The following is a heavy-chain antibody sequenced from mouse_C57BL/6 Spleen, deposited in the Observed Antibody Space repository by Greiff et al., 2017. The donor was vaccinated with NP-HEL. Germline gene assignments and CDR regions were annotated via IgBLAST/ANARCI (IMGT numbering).Heavy chain of an antibody. CDR1: GFSFTSYG. J-gene: IGHJ4*01. Sequence: VMLVESGPGLVAPSQSLSITCTVSGFSFTSYGVHWVRQPPGKGLEWLVVIWSDGSTTYNSAPNSRLSISKDNSKSQVFLKMNSHQTDDTAMYYCASNCLYAMDYWGQGTSVTVSS. CDR2: IWSDGST. V-gene: IGHV2-6*03. CDR3: ASNCLYAMDY. D-gene: IGHD4-1*01.